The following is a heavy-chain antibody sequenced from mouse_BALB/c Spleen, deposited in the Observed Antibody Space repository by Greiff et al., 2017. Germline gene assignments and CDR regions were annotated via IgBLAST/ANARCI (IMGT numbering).Heavy chain of an antibody. V-gene: IGHV5-12-1*01. Sequence: EVKLVESGGGLVKPGGSLKLSCAASGFAFSSYDMSWVRQTPEKRLEWVAYISSGGGSTYYPDTVKGRFTISRDNAKNTLYLQMSSLKSEDTAMYYCARQNYGSTWFAYWGQGTLVTVSA. CDR3: ARQNYGSTWFAY. CDR1: GFAFSSYD. J-gene: IGHJ3*01. CDR2: ISSGGGST. D-gene: IGHD1-1*01.